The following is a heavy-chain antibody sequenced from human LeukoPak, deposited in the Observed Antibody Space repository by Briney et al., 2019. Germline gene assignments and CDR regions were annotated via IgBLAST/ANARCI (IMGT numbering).Heavy chain of an antibody. CDR3: AGNYGIAVAGTLDY. J-gene: IGHJ4*02. Sequence: GGSLRLSCAASGFTFSSYAMSWVRQAPGKGLEWVSTISGSGGSTYYADSVKGRFTISRDNSKNMVHLQMNSLRAEDTAVYYCAGNYGIAVAGTLDYWGQGTLVTVSS. CDR1: GFTFSSYA. V-gene: IGHV3-23*01. CDR2: ISGSGGST. D-gene: IGHD6-19*01.